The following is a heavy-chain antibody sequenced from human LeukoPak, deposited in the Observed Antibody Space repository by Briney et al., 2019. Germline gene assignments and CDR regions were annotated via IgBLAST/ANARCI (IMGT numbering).Heavy chain of an antibody. D-gene: IGHD6-6*01. V-gene: IGHV4-61*02. CDR1: GGSISSGSYY. CDR3: ASQSSSITSYYYYYMDV. Sequence: PSQTLSLTCTVSGGSISSGSYYWSWIRQPAGKGLEWIGRIYMSGSTKYSPSLKSRVTISVDTSKNQFSLKLSSVTAADTAVYYCASQSSSITSYYYYYMDVWGKGTTVTVSS. J-gene: IGHJ6*03. CDR2: IYMSGST.